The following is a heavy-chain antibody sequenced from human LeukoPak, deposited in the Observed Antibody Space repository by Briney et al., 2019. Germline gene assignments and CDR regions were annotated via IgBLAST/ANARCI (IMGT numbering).Heavy chain of an antibody. J-gene: IGHJ5*02. D-gene: IGHD3-22*01. CDR1: GGSISSYY. CDR3: ARDSSGYPWGWFDP. Sequence: SETLSLTCTVSGGSISSYYWSWIRQPAGKGREWIGRIYTSGSTNYNPSLKSRVTMSVDTSKNQFSLKLSSVTAADTAVYYCARDSSGYPWGWFDPWGQGTLVTVSS. CDR2: IYTSGST. V-gene: IGHV4-4*07.